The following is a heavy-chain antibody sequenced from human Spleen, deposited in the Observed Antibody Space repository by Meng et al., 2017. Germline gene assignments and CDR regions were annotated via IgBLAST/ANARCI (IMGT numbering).Heavy chain of an antibody. Sequence: QVQLVQSGAEVKNPGAAVKVSCKASGYTFTGYGVSWVRQAPGQGLEGMAWLGAHDGDTSHAPKFQGRVTVSADRPTATAYMELRSLRYDDTAVYYCARGTPGRSYSDYWGQGTLVTVSS. D-gene: IGHD3-10*01. CDR1: GYTFTGYG. V-gene: IGHV1-18*01. J-gene: IGHJ4*02. CDR2: LGAHDGDT. CDR3: ARGTPGRSYSDY.